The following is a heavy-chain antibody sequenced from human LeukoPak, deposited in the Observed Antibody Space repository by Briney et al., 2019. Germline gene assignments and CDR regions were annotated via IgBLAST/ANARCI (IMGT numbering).Heavy chain of an antibody. V-gene: IGHV4-59*11. D-gene: IGHD3-10*01. J-gene: IGHJ4*02. CDR2: IYYSGST. CDR1: GGSISSHY. Sequence: SETLSLTCTVSGGSISSHYWSWIRQPPGKGLEWIGYIYYSGSTNHDPSLKSRVTISVDTSKNQFSLKLSSVTAADTAVYYCARDHDGSGSSFLDYWGQGTLVTVSS. CDR3: ARDHDGSGSSFLDY.